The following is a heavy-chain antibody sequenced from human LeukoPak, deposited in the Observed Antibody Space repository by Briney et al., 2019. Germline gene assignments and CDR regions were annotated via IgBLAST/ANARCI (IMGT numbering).Heavy chain of an antibody. V-gene: IGHV6-1*01. CDR3: ARDQSEGYSGYDHYYYGMDV. Sequence: SQTLSLTCAISGDILSSNSAAWDWLRQSPSRGLEWLGRTYYRSKWYNDYAVSVKSRIAINPDTSKNQFSLQLNSVTPEDTAVYYCARDQSEGYSGYDHYYYGMDVWGQGTTVTVSS. D-gene: IGHD5-12*01. J-gene: IGHJ6*02. CDR1: GDILSSNSAA. CDR2: TYYRSKWYN.